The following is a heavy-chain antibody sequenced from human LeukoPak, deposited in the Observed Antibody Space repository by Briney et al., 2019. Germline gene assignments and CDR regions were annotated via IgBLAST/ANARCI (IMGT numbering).Heavy chain of an antibody. Sequence: KTSETLSLTCTVSGGSISSYYWSWIRQPPGKGLEWIGYIYYSGSTSYNPSLKSRVTISVDTSKNQFSLKLSSVTAADTAVYYCARVKNVLLWFGELEQDNSFDPWGQGTLVTVSS. J-gene: IGHJ5*02. D-gene: IGHD3-10*01. V-gene: IGHV4-59*01. CDR3: ARVKNVLLWFGELEQDNSFDP. CDR2: IYYSGST. CDR1: GGSISSYY.